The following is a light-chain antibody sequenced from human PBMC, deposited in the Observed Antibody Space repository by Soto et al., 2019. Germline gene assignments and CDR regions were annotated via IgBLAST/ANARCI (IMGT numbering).Light chain of an antibody. V-gene: IGKV3-20*01. Sequence: EIVLTQSPGTVSLSPGERATISCRASQTIYSNYLAWYQQKPGQAPRLLIYGASVRATGIPDRFSGSGSGTDFTLTISRLETEDFALYYCQQYGSPQLTFGPGTKVD. J-gene: IGKJ3*01. CDR1: QTIYSNY. CDR3: QQYGSPQLT. CDR2: GAS.